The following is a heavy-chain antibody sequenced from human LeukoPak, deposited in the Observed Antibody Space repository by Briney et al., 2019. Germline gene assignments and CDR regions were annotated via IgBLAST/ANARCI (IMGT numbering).Heavy chain of an antibody. J-gene: IGHJ1*01. V-gene: IGHV4-39*07. Sequence: SETLSLTCTVSGGSISSSSYYWGWIRQPPGKGLEWIGSIYYSGSTYYNPSLKSRVTISVDTSKNQFSLKLSSVTAADTAVYYCARVLPGIAAAGTIQHWGQGTLVTVSS. D-gene: IGHD6-13*01. CDR3: ARVLPGIAAAGTIQH. CDR2: IYYSGST. CDR1: GGSISSSSYY.